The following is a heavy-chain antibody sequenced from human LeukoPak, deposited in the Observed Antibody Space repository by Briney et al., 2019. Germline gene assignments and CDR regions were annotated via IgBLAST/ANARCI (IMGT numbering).Heavy chain of an antibody. CDR2: ICCDGSNK. Sequence: GGSLRLSCAASGFTFSSYGMHWVRQAPGKGLEWVSVICCDGSNKYYADSVKGRFTISRDNSKNTLYLQMNSLRAEDTAVYSCAKGRSKLTIAVAGTADAFDIWGQGTMVTVSS. D-gene: IGHD6-19*01. J-gene: IGHJ3*02. CDR3: AKGRSKLTIAVAGTADAFDI. CDR1: GFTFSSYG. V-gene: IGHV3-30*18.